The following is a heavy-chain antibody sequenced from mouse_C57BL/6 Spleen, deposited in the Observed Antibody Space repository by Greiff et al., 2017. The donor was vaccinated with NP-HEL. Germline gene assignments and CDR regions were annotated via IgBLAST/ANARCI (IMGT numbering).Heavy chain of an antibody. Sequence: QVQLKQSGAELVRPGTSVKVSCKASGYAFTNYLIEWVKQRPGQGLEWIGVINPGSGGTNYNEKFKGKATLTADKSSSTAYMQLSSLTSEDSAVYFCARSGHTFDYWGQGTTLTVSS. V-gene: IGHV1-54*01. CDR1: GYAFTNYL. J-gene: IGHJ2*01. CDR3: ARSGHTFDY. D-gene: IGHD3-3*01. CDR2: INPGSGGT.